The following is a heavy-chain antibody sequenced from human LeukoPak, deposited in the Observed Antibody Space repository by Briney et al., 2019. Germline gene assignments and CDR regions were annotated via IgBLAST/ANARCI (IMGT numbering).Heavy chain of an antibody. V-gene: IGHV3-23*01. CDR2: ISGSGNST. CDR3: AKRTPFGGRLTGTTVDNY. CDR1: GFTFSSYA. D-gene: IGHD1-7*01. Sequence: GGSLRLSCAASGFTFSSYAMSWVRQAPGKGLEWVSAISGSGNSTYYADSVKGRFTISRDNSKNTLYLQMNSLRPEDTAVYYCAKRTPFGGRLTGTTVDNYWGQGTLVTVSS. J-gene: IGHJ4*02.